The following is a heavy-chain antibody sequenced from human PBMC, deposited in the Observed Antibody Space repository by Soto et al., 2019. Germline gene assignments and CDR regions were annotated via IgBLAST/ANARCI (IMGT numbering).Heavy chain of an antibody. J-gene: IGHJ6*02. Sequence: KPSETLSLTCTVSGGSISSSSYYWGWIRQPPGKGLEWIGSIYYSGSTYYNPSLKSRVTISVDTSKNQFSLKLSSVTAEDTAVYYCARGSSALNYYYYGMDVWGQGTTVTVSS. CDR1: GGSISSSSYY. CDR2: IYYSGST. D-gene: IGHD6-6*01. V-gene: IGHV4-39*01. CDR3: ARGSSALNYYYYGMDV.